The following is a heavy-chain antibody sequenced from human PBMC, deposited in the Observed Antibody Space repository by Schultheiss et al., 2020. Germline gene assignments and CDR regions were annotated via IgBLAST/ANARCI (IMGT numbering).Heavy chain of an antibody. CDR1: GFSFRDYY. CDR2: ISSGSTYT. J-gene: IGHJ6*02. Sequence: GGSLRLSCAASGFSFRDYYMSWIRLTPGKGLEWLSYISSGSTYTDYADSVKGRFTISRDNSKNTLYLQMNSLRAEDTAVYYCARSPRRSSWPQQGGMDVWGQGTTVTVSS. D-gene: IGHD6-13*01. CDR3: ARSPRRSSWPQQGGMDV. V-gene: IGHV3-11*06.